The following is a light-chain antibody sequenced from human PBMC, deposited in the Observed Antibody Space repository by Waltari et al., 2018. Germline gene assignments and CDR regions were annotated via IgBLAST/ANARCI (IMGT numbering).Light chain of an antibody. Sequence: QSVLTQPPSASGPPGPTATISCSGSTTITGSTTVNWYHHHPGTAPKPPTQSNNQGPSGVPDRFSGSKPGTSASLSISGLQSEDEADYFCAAWDDSLKAVLFGGGTKLTVL. CDR2: SNN. CDR1: TTITGSTT. CDR3: AAWDDSLKAVL. J-gene: IGLJ2*01. V-gene: IGLV1-44*01.